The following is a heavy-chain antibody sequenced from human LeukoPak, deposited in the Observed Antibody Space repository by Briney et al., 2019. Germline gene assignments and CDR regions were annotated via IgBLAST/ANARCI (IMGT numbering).Heavy chain of an antibody. Sequence: PSETLSLTCTVSGGSINSDAYFWGWIRQSPGKGLEWIAKYFRSETAYYNPSLKSRVTISMDTSKNQFSLNLNSVTAADTAVYYCARILLGMDGLYFDYWGQGTLVTVSS. J-gene: IGHJ4*02. CDR3: ARILLGMDGLYFDY. V-gene: IGHV4-39*07. D-gene: IGHD7-27*01. CDR2: YFRSETA. CDR1: GGSINSDAYF.